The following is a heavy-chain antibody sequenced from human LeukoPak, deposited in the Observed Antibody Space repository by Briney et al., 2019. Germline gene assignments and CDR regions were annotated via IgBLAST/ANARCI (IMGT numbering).Heavy chain of an antibody. CDR1: GGSISSGGYS. CDR3: AREGVVVPASLGIGGWFDP. D-gene: IGHD2-2*01. J-gene: IGHJ5*02. Sequence: SETLSLTCAVSGGSISSGGYSWSWIRQPPGKGLEWIGYIYHSGSTYYNPSLKSRVTISVDRSKNQFSLKLSSVTAADTAVYYCAREGVVVPASLGIGGWFDPWGQGTLVTVSS. CDR2: IYHSGST. V-gene: IGHV4-30-2*01.